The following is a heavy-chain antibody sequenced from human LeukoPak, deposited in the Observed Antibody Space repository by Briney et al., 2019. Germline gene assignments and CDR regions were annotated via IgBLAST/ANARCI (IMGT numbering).Heavy chain of an antibody. V-gene: IGHV3-23*01. CDR3: TTGGYGGQFDY. Sequence: GGSLRLSCAASGFTFSSYAMSWVRQAPGKGPEWVSAISGSGGSTYYADSVKGRFTISRDNSKNTLYLQMNSLKTEDTAVYYCTTGGYGGQFDYWGQGTLVTVSS. CDR1: GFTFSSYA. CDR2: ISGSGGST. J-gene: IGHJ4*02. D-gene: IGHD5-12*01.